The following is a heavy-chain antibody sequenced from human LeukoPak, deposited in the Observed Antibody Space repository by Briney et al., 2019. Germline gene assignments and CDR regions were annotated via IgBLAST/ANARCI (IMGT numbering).Heavy chain of an antibody. V-gene: IGHV3-23*01. Sequence: GGSLTLSCAASGFTFSSYAMSWVRQPPGKGLEWVSSISGSGGGTYYADSVKGRFTISRANSKNTLYLQMNSLRAEDTAVYYCAKDRSSGWDADAFDIWGQGTMVTVSS. D-gene: IGHD6-19*01. CDR2: ISGSGGGT. J-gene: IGHJ3*02. CDR3: AKDRSSGWDADAFDI. CDR1: GFTFSSYA.